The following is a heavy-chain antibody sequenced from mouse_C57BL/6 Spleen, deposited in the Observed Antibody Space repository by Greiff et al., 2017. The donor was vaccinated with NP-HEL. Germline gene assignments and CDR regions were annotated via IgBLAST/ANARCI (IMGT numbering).Heavy chain of an antibody. Sequence: EVQLQQSGPELVKPGASVKIPCKASGYTLTDYNMDWVKQSHGKSLEWIGDIHPNNGGTIYNQKFKGKATLTVDKSSSTAYMELRSLTSEDTAVYYCARSDGYYVYFDYWGQGTTLTVSS. J-gene: IGHJ2*01. CDR3: ARSDGYYVYFDY. D-gene: IGHD2-3*01. CDR1: GYTLTDYN. CDR2: IHPNNGGT. V-gene: IGHV1-18*01.